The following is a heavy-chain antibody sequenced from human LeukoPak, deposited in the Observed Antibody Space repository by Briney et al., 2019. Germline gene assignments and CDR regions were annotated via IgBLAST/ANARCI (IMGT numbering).Heavy chain of an antibody. D-gene: IGHD6-19*01. Sequence: PGGSLRLSCAASGFTFSSYSMNWVRQAPGKGLEWVSYISSSSSTIYYADSVKGRFTISRDNAKNSPYLQMNSLRAEDRAGYYCAREQWLVRGFDYWGQGPLVTVSS. V-gene: IGHV3-48*01. CDR2: ISSSSSTI. J-gene: IGHJ4*02. CDR1: GFTFSSYS. CDR3: AREQWLVRGFDY.